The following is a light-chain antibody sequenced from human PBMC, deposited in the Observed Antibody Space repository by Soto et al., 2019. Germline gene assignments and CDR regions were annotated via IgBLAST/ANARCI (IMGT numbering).Light chain of an antibody. Sequence: QSALTQPASVSGSPGQSITISCTGSSSDVGKYNLVSWYQWHPGKAPKLMIYEDSQRPSGVSNRFSGSKSGNTACLTISGLQAEDEADYYCCSYAGSDIFVVFGGGTKLTVL. CDR2: EDS. CDR1: SSDVGKYNL. CDR3: CSYAGSDIFVV. J-gene: IGLJ2*01. V-gene: IGLV2-23*02.